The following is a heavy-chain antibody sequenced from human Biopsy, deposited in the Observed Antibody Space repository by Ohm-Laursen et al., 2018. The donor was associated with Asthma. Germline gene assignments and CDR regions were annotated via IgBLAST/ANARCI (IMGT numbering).Heavy chain of an antibody. CDR1: GGSVSSGGYS. CDR3: ARERMFFYDSSGYGAFDI. J-gene: IGHJ3*02. V-gene: IGHV4-31*03. CDR2: VSYTGTT. Sequence: SQTLSLTCTVSGGSVSSGGYSWTWIRQLPGKGLEWIGYVSYTGTTYYNPSLKSRISMTVDTSKIQFSLKLSSVTAADTAIYYCARERMFFYDSSGYGAFDIWGQGTLVTVPS. D-gene: IGHD3-22*01.